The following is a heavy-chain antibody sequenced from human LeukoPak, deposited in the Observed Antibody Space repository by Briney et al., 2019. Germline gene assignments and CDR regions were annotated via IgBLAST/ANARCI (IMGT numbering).Heavy chain of an antibody. V-gene: IGHV3-23*01. CDR2: ISGSGGST. CDR3: AAEVPAAITYGMDV. CDR1: GFTFSSYA. D-gene: IGHD2-2*01. Sequence: GGSLRLSCAASGFTFSSYAMSWVRQAPGKGLEWVSAISGSGGSTYYADSVKGRFTISRDNFKNTLYLQMNSLRAEDTAVYYCAAEVPAAITYGMDVWGQGTTVTVSS. J-gene: IGHJ6*02.